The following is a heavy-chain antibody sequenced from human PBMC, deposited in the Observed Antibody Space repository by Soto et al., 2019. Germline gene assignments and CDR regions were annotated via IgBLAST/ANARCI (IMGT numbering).Heavy chain of an antibody. Sequence: PSETLSLTWTLAGGCISSYYWSWIRQPAGKGLEWIGRIYTSGSPNYNRSLKRRVTMSVDTSQTQFSLKLSSVTAADTAVYYCGRDRRVYGMDDWGQGTSVTVSS. J-gene: IGHJ6*02. CDR1: GGCISSYY. CDR3: GRDRRVYGMDD. CDR2: IYTSGSP. V-gene: IGHV4-4*07.